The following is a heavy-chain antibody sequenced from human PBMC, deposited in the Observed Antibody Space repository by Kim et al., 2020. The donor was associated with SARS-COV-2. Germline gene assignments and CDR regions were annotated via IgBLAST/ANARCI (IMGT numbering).Heavy chain of an antibody. CDR3: AREFPGTFYFDY. D-gene: IGHD3-3*01. V-gene: IGHV1-46*01. Sequence: TKYAQKFQGRVTMTSDTSPSTVYVHLSRLTSEDTAVYYCAREFPGTFYFDYWGQGTLVTVSS. CDR2: T. J-gene: IGHJ4*02.